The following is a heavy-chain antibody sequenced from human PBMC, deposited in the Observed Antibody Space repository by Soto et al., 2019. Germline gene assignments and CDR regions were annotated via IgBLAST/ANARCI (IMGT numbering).Heavy chain of an antibody. CDR3: ASPVGCYYDSSGYSGLMSAFDI. Sequence: ASVKVSCKASGGTLSSYAISWVRQAPGQGLEWMGGIIPIFGTANYAQKFQGRVTITADESTSTAYMELSSLRSEDTAVYYCASPVGCYYDSSGYSGLMSAFDIWGQGTMVTVSS. V-gene: IGHV1-69*13. D-gene: IGHD3-22*01. CDR2: IIPIFGTA. J-gene: IGHJ3*02. CDR1: GGTLSSYA.